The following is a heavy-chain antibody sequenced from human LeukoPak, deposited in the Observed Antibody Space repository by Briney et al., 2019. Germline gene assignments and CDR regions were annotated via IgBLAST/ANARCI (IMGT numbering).Heavy chain of an antibody. D-gene: IGHD3-22*01. Sequence: SGGSLRLSCAACGFTFSTYWMTWVRQAPGKGLEWVANIKYDGREKYYVDSVKGRFTISRDNARNSIFLQMNSLRVDDTAVYYCARDRYSDTSRVPFDHWGQGILVTVSS. CDR2: IKYDGREK. CDR3: ARDRYSDTSRVPFDH. J-gene: IGHJ4*02. CDR1: GFTFSTYW. V-gene: IGHV3-7*01.